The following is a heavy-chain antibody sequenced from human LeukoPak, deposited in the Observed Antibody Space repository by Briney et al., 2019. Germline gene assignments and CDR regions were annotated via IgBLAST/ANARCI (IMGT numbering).Heavy chain of an antibody. CDR1: GFTFSSYE. D-gene: IGHD2-15*01. J-gene: IGHJ3*02. Sequence: GGSLRLSCAASGFTFSSYEMNWVRQAPGKGLEWVSYISSSGSTIYYADSVKGRFTISRDNVKNSLYLQMNSLRAEDTAVYYCARSGWSRAFDIWGQGTMVTVSS. CDR3: ARSGWSRAFDI. V-gene: IGHV3-48*03. CDR2: ISSSGSTI.